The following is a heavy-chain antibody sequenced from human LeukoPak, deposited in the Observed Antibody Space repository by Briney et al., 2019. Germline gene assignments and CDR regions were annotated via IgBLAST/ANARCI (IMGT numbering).Heavy chain of an antibody. V-gene: IGHV4-61*01. Sequence: PSETLSLTCTVSGGSVSSGTYYWTWTRQPPGKGLEWIGYISYSGSTNYNPSLKSRVTISVDTSKNQFSLNLTSVTAADTAVYYCARRGSGGRSFDIWGQGTMVTVSS. D-gene: IGHD2-15*01. CDR2: ISYSGST. CDR3: ARRGSGGRSFDI. J-gene: IGHJ3*02. CDR1: GGSVSSGTYY.